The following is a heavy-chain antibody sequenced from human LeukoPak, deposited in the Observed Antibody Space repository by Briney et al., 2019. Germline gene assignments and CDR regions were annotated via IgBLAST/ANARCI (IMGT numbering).Heavy chain of an antibody. D-gene: IGHD6-19*01. J-gene: IGHJ4*02. Sequence: GGSLRLSCAASGFTFSSYAMHWVRQAPGKGLEWVAVISYNGSNKYYADSVKGRFTISRDNSKNTLYLQMNSLRAEDTAVYYCARPVLGYSSGWYDPFDYWGQGTLVTVSS. CDR2: ISYNGSNK. CDR1: GFTFSSYA. V-gene: IGHV3-30-3*01. CDR3: ARPVLGYSSGWYDPFDY.